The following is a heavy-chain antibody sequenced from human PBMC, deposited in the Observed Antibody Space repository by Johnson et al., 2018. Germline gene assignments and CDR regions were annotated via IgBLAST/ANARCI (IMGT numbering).Heavy chain of an antibody. Sequence: QVQLVESGGGVVQPGRSLRLSCAASGFTFSSYAMHWVRQAPGKGLEWVAVISYDGSNKYYADSAKGRFTISRDNSKNTLSLQMNSLRAEDTAVYYGAKGGSSGWVTYDYYYMDVWGNGTTVTVSS. V-gene: IGHV3-30-3*01. J-gene: IGHJ6*03. CDR3: AKGGSSGWVTYDYYYMDV. CDR2: ISYDGSNK. CDR1: GFTFSSYA. D-gene: IGHD6-19*01.